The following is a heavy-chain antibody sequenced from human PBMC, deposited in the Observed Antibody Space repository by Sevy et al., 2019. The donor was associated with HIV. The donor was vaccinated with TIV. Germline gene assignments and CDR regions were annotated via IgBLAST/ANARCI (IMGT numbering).Heavy chain of an antibody. CDR1: GFTFSSYA. D-gene: IGHD3-22*01. Sequence: GYLRLSCAASGFTFSSYAMHWVRQAPGKGLEWVAVISYDGSNKYYADSVKGRFTISRDNSKNTLYLQMNSLRAEDTAVYYCAREDYYDSSGYSDYWGQGTLVTVSS. CDR2: ISYDGSNK. J-gene: IGHJ4*02. CDR3: AREDYYDSSGYSDY. V-gene: IGHV3-30-3*01.